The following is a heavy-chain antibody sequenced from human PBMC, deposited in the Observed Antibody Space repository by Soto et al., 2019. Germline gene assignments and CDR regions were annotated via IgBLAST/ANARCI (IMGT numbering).Heavy chain of an antibody. CDR3: AEGATGGEWWFDP. V-gene: IGHV1-69*02. CDR2: IIPILGIA. D-gene: IGHD1-26*01. CDR1: GGTFSSYT. Sequence: ASVKVSCKASGGTFSSYTISWVRQAPGQGLEWMGRIIPILGIANYAQKFQGRVTITADKSTSTAYMELSSLRSEDTAVYYCAEGATGGEWWFDPWGQGTLVTVSS. J-gene: IGHJ5*02.